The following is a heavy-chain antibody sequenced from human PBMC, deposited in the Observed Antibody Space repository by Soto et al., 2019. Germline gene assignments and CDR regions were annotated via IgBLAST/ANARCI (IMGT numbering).Heavy chain of an antibody. V-gene: IGHV3-30*18. CDR3: AKDEDSSGYYLTLYYSYYCMDV. Sequence: QVQLVESGGGVVQPGRSLRLCCAASGFTFSSYGMHWVRQAPGKGLEWVAVISYDGSNKYYADSVKGRFTISRDNSKNTLYLQMNSLRAEDTAVYYCAKDEDSSGYYLTLYYSYYCMDVWGQGTTVTVSS. J-gene: IGHJ6*02. D-gene: IGHD3-22*01. CDR1: GFTFSSYG. CDR2: ISYDGSNK.